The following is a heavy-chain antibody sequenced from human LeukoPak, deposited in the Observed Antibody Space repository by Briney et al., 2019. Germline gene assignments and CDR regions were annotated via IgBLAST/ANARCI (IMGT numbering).Heavy chain of an antibody. Sequence: GGSLRLSCAASGFMFADHGMTWVRQVPGKGLEWVSGINWNGGSTGYVDSVKGRFTISRDNAKNVVFLQMNNLRAEDTAVYYCARVSLGRHYYDSITFDYWGQGTLVTVSS. CDR3: ARVSLGRHYYDSITFDY. V-gene: IGHV3-20*04. CDR1: GFMFADHG. J-gene: IGHJ4*02. D-gene: IGHD3-22*01. CDR2: INWNGGST.